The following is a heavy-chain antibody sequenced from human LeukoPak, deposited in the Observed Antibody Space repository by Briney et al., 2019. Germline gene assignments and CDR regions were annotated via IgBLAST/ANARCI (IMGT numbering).Heavy chain of an antibody. D-gene: IGHD2/OR15-2a*01. CDR3: AMDHVYAFDY. J-gene: IGHJ4*02. Sequence: GGSLRLSCAASGFSFCSYSINWVRQAPGKGLEWVSYISGDGNAKHYTDSVKGRFTISRDNAKNALYLQMNSLRAEDTAVYFCAMDHVYAFDYWGQGTLVTVSS. CDR1: GFSFCSYS. V-gene: IGHV3-48*01. CDR2: ISGDGNAK.